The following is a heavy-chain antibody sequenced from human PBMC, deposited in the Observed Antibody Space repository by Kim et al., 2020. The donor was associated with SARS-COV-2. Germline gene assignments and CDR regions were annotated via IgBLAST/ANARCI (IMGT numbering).Heavy chain of an antibody. CDR2: ISYDGSNK. Sequence: GGSLRLSCAASGFTFSSYAMHWVRQAPGKGLEWVAVISYDGSNKYYADSVKGRFTISRDNSKITLYLQMNSLRAEDTAVYYCARDSYYYGSGRSLDYWGQGTLVTVSS. V-gene: IGHV3-30-3*01. J-gene: IGHJ4*02. CDR3: ARDSYYYGSGRSLDY. D-gene: IGHD3-10*01. CDR1: GFTFSSYA.